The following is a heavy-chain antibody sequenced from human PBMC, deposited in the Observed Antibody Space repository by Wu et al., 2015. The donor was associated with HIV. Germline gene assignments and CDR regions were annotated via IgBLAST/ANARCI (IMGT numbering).Heavy chain of an antibody. CDR2: INPYSGAR. CDR1: GYTFTDFY. D-gene: IGHD2-15*01. Sequence: QVHLVQSGAEVKKPGASVKISCEASGYTFTDFYFHWVRQAPGQGLEWVGWINPYSGARDYAQKFQGRVTMTLDTSIRTTYMELSGLTSDDTAVYYCSSCERSGGRCYDLEAGGYYAMDVWGQGTTVIVSS. CDR3: SSCERSGGRCYDLEAGGYYAMDV. J-gene: IGHJ6*02. V-gene: IGHV1-2*02.